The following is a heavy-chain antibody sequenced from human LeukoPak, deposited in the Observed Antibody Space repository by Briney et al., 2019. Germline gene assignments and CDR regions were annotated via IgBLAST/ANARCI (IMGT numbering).Heavy chain of an antibody. V-gene: IGHV4-59*08. CDR2: IYYSGST. CDR1: GGSISSYY. D-gene: IGHD5-12*01. J-gene: IGHJ3*02. CDR3: ARQRYSGYGGAFDI. Sequence: PSETLSLTCTVSGGSISSYYWSWIRQPPGKGLEWIGYIYYSGSTNYNPSLKSRVTISVDTSKNQFSLKLSSVTAADTAVYYCARQRYSGYGGAFDIWGQGTMVTVSS.